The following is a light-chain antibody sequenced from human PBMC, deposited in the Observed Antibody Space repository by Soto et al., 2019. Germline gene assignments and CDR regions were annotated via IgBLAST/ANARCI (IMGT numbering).Light chain of an antibody. Sequence: QSALTQPASVSGSPGQSITISCTGTSSDIGGYNLVSWYQQHPGKAPKLIIYEVSKRPSGVSNRFSGSKSGNTASLTISGLQADDEADYYCCSYAGSHSVVFGGGTKLTVL. CDR3: CSYAGSHSVV. V-gene: IGLV2-23*02. CDR1: SSDIGGYNL. CDR2: EVS. J-gene: IGLJ2*01.